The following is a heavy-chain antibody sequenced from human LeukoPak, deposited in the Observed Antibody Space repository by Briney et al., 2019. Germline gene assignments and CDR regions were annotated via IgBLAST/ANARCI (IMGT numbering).Heavy chain of an antibody. CDR2: IKSDGSTT. J-gene: IGHJ4*02. V-gene: IGHV3-74*01. D-gene: IGHD5-18*01. Sequence: GGSLRLSCAASRFTFSSYWMHWVRHAPGKGLVWVSRIKSDGSTTTYADSVKGRFTISRDNAKNTLYLQMNSLRAEDKAVYYCARVVDTHFDYWGQGTLVTVSS. CDR1: RFTFSSYW. CDR3: ARVVDTHFDY.